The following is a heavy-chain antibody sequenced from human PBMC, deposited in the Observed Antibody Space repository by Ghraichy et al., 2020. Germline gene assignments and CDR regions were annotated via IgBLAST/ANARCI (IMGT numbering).Heavy chain of an antibody. V-gene: IGHV4-39*01. D-gene: IGHD1-1*01. CDR1: GGSISSSSYY. Sequence: SETLSLTCTVSGGSISSSSYYWGWIRQPPGKGLEWIGSIYYSGSTYYNPSLKSRVTISVDTSKKQFSLKLSSVTAADTAVYYCARGLEIIYNWFDPWGQGTLVTVSS. J-gene: IGHJ5*02. CDR3: ARGLEIIYNWFDP. CDR2: IYYSGST.